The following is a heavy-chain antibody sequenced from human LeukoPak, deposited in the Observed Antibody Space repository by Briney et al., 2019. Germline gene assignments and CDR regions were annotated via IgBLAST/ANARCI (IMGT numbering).Heavy chain of an antibody. V-gene: IGHV1-24*01. CDR1: GYRLSEVS. CDR3: ARSYSYGSRPFFDY. D-gene: IGHD5-18*01. J-gene: IGHJ4*02. CDR2: FDPEDGER. Sequence: GASVKVSCKVSGYRLSEVSMHWVRQAPGKGPEWVGGFDPEDGERIYAQRFRDRVTRTQDTSTGTVDMQLSSLRSEDTAVYYCARSYSYGSRPFFDYWGQGTLVTVSS.